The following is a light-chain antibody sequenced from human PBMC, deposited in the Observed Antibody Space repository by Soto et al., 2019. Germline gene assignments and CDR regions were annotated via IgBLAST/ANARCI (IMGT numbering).Light chain of an antibody. J-gene: IGKJ2*01. CDR1: PSGLFSSNNKSY. CDR3: QQYYTTPYT. CDR2: WAS. Sequence: VMTQVPNSPTLAPGGGAPLNCKSSPSGLFSSNNKSYLAWYQHKPGQPPKVLIYWASTRESGVPDRFSGSGSGTDFTLTISSLQADDVAVYYCQQYYTTPYTFGQGTKLEIK. V-gene: IGKV4-1*01.